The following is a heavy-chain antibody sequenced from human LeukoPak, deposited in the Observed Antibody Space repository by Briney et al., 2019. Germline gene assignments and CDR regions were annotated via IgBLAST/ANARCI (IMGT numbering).Heavy chain of an antibody. J-gene: IGHJ4*02. Sequence: GGSLRLSCAASGFTLSDHYMDWVRQAPGKGLEWVGRSRGKANSYTTEYAASVKGRFTVSRDDSKISQYLQMNSLKAEDTAVYYCVRIAGGNYYFDYWGQGTLVTVSS. D-gene: IGHD3-16*01. CDR3: VRIAGGNYYFDY. CDR2: SRGKANSYTT. V-gene: IGHV3-72*01. CDR1: GFTLSDHY.